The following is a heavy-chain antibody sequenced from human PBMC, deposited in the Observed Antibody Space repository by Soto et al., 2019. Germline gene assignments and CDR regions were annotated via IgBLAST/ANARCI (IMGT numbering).Heavy chain of an antibody. CDR1: GFTFDDYA. V-gene: IGHV3-9*01. J-gene: IGHJ6*02. D-gene: IGHD3-9*01. Sequence: PGGSLRLSCAASGFTFDDYAMHWVRQAPGKGLEWVSGISWNSGSIGYADSVKGRFTISRDNAKNSLYLQMNSLRSEDTALYYCAKDILTGHKRGGMDVWGQGTTVTVSS. CDR2: ISWNSGSI. CDR3: AKDILTGHKRGGMDV.